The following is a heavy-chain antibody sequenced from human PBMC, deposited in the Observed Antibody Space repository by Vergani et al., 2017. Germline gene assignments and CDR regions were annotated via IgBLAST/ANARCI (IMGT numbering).Heavy chain of an antibody. CDR2: IYTSGST. Sequence: QVQLPESGPGLVKPSETLSLTCTVSGGSISSYYWSWIRQPAGKGLEWIGRIYTSGSTNYNPSLKSRVTMSVDTSKNQFSLKLSSVTAADTAVYYCATGIAAAGYYYGMDVWGQGTTVTVSS. J-gene: IGHJ6*02. CDR3: ATGIAAAGYYYGMDV. CDR1: GGSISSYY. V-gene: IGHV4-4*07. D-gene: IGHD6-13*01.